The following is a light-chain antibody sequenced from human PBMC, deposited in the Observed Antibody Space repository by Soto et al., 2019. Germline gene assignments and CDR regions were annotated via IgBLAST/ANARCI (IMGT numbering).Light chain of an antibody. Sequence: EIVMTQSPATLSVSPGEGATFSCRASQSINTKIAWYQLKPGQAPRLLIYDASIRATGIPARFSGSGSGTDFTLTISRLEPEDFAVYYCQQYGSSPFFGPGTKVDIK. CDR3: QQYGSSPF. J-gene: IGKJ3*01. CDR1: QSINTK. CDR2: DAS. V-gene: IGKV3-20*01.